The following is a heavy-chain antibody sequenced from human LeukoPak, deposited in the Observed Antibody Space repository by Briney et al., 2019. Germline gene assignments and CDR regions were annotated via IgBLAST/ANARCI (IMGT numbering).Heavy chain of an antibody. CDR2: IIPIFGTA. Sequence: VKVSCKASGGPFSSYAISWVRPAPGQGLEWMGGIIPIFGTANYAQKFQGRVTITADESTSTAYMELSSLRSEDTAVYYCAREYSSGWFDYWGQGTLVTVSS. D-gene: IGHD6-19*01. CDR1: GGPFSSYA. V-gene: IGHV1-69*01. J-gene: IGHJ4*02. CDR3: AREYSSGWFDY.